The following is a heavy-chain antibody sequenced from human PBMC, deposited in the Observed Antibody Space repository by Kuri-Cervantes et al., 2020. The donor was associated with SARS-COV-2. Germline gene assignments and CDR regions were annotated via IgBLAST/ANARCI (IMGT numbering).Heavy chain of an antibody. CDR3: ARDGRDLDAAMVYYGMDV. J-gene: IGHJ6*02. V-gene: IGHV3-30-3*01. CDR1: GFTFSSYA. D-gene: IGHD5-18*01. CDR2: ISYDGSNK. Sequence: GESLKISCASSGFTFSSYAMHWVHQAPGKGLEWVAVISYDGSNKYYADSVKCRFTISRDNSKNTLYLQMNSLRAEDTAVYYCARDGRDLDAAMVYYGMDVWGQGTTVTVSS.